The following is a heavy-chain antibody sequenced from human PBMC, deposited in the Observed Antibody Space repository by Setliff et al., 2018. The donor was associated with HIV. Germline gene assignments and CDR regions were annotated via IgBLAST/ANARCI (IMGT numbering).Heavy chain of an antibody. Sequence: LSLTCAVYSGSFSGYRWAWIRQPPGKGLEWIGEINHRGSTTYNPSLRSRVTISVDTSKNQFSLKLNSVTAADTAVYYCARGDYYDSTGYEGLDSWGRGTLVTVSS. D-gene: IGHD3-22*01. V-gene: IGHV4-34*01. CDR1: SGSFSGYR. CDR2: INHRGST. CDR3: ARGDYYDSTGYEGLDS. J-gene: IGHJ4*02.